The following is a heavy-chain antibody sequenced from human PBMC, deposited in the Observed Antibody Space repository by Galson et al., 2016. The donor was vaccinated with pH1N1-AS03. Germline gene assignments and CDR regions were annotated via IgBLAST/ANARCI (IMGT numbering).Heavy chain of an antibody. V-gene: IGHV5-51*01. CDR2: VYPDDSDV. CDR1: GHRFRTYW. Sequence: QSGAEVKKAGEPLKISCRGSGHRFRTYWIGWVRQVPGRGLECMGIVYPDDSDVIYMSSYEGQVTISAAKSSGAAYLEWRSLNVSDNGMYYCARLFGKGGRIDFWGQGTLVTVSS. J-gene: IGHJ4*02. CDR3: ARLFGKGGRIDF. D-gene: IGHD1-14*01.